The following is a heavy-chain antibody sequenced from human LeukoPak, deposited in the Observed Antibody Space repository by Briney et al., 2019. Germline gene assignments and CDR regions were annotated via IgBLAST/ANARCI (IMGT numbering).Heavy chain of an antibody. CDR1: GGSISTSSYY. D-gene: IGHD3-10*01. CDR3: ARLSRGSGSYYNVYYFDY. V-gene: IGHV4-39*01. Sequence: SRTLSLTCTVSGGSISTSSYYWGWIRQPPGKGLEWIGSMYYSGSPCYNPSLKSRVTIYVDTSKNQLSLKLSSVIAADTAVYYCARLSRGSGSYYNVYYFDYWGQGSLVTVSS. CDR2: MYYSGSP. J-gene: IGHJ4*02.